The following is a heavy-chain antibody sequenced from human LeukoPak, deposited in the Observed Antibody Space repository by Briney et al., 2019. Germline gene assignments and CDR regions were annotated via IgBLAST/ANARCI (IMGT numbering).Heavy chain of an antibody. CDR3: ARAKVVTNRSISGSTRSMLFDY. Sequence: GGSLRLSCAASGFTFSDYYMSWIRQAPGKGLEWVSYISSSGSTIYYADSVKGRFTISRDNSKNTLYLQMGSLRAEDMAVYYCARAKVVTNRSISGSTRSMLFDYWGQGTLVTVSS. CDR2: ISSSGSTI. CDR1: GFTFSDYY. J-gene: IGHJ4*02. V-gene: IGHV3-11*04. D-gene: IGHD3-22*01.